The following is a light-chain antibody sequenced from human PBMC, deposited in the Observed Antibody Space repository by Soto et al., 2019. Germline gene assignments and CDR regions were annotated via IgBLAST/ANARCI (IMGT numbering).Light chain of an antibody. CDR3: AAWDDSLTGWL. V-gene: IGLV1-44*01. CDR1: SSNIGIYT. J-gene: IGLJ3*02. Sequence: QSVLTQPPSASGTPGQRVTISCSGSSSNIGIYTVNWYQQFPGTAPKLLIYSNNERPSGAPDRFSGSKSGTSASLAISGLQSEDEAEYYCAAWDDSLTGWLFGGGTKLTVL. CDR2: SNN.